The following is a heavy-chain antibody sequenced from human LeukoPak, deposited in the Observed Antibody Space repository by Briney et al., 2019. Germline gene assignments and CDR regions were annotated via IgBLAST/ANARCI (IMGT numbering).Heavy chain of an antibody. V-gene: IGHV3-7*01. D-gene: IGHD3-22*01. Sequence: PGGSLRLSCAASGFTFSSYWMSWVRQAPGKGLEWVANIKQDGSEKYYVDSVKGRFTISRDNSKNTLYLQMNSLRAEDTAVYYCARDDYYDSSGYLSVDYWGQGTLVTVSS. CDR1: GFTFSSYW. CDR3: ARDDYYDSSGYLSVDY. CDR2: IKQDGSEK. J-gene: IGHJ4*02.